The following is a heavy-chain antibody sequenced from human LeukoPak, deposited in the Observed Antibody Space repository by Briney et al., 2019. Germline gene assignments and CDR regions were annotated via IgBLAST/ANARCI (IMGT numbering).Heavy chain of an antibody. CDR3: AREDYYDSGSNDY. Sequence: ASVKVSCKASGYTFTGYYMHWVRQAPGQGLEWMGWINPNSGGTNYAQKFQGRVTITRNTSISTAYMELSSLRSEDTAVYYCAREDYYDSGSNDYWGQGTLVTVSS. J-gene: IGHJ4*02. CDR1: GYTFTGYY. V-gene: IGHV1-2*02. CDR2: INPNSGGT. D-gene: IGHD3-22*01.